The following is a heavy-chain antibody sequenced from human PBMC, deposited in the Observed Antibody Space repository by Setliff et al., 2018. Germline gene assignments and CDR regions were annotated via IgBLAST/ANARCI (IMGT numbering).Heavy chain of an antibody. CDR1: GYTLTNYY. Sequence: ASVKVSCKASGYTLTNYYMHWVRQAPGQGLEWMGIINPSGGLTRYAQKFQGRVTMTRDTSTSTVYMEVSSLRSEDTAVYYCTRDTNIVVVPPHRTAFDIWGQGTMVTVSS. CDR3: TRDTNIVVVPPHRTAFDI. CDR2: INPSGGLT. J-gene: IGHJ3*02. D-gene: IGHD2-2*01. V-gene: IGHV1-46*01.